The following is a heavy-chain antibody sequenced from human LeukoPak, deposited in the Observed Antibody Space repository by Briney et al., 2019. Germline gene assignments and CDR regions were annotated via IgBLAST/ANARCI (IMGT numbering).Heavy chain of an antibody. V-gene: IGHV3-7*01. CDR3: ARLTTVFDY. D-gene: IGHD4-17*01. CDR2: IKQDGSEK. Sequence: PGGSLRLSCADSGFTFSSYWMSWVRQAPGKGLEWVANIKQDGSEKYYVDSVKGRFTISRDNAKNSLYLQMNSLRAEDTAVYYCARLTTVFDYWGQGTLVTVSS. J-gene: IGHJ4*02. CDR1: GFTFSSYW.